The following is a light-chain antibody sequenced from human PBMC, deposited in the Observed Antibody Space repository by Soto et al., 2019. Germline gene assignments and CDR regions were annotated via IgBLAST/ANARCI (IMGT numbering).Light chain of an antibody. Sequence: DIQMTQSPSTLSASVGDRVTITCRASQSITRSLAWYQQKLGKAPKLLIYDASSLQIGVPSRFSGSGSGTDFTLIVSSLQPDDFAVYYCQQYGSSPYTFGLGTKLEIK. V-gene: IGKV1-5*01. CDR1: QSITRS. CDR3: QQYGSSPYT. CDR2: DAS. J-gene: IGKJ2*01.